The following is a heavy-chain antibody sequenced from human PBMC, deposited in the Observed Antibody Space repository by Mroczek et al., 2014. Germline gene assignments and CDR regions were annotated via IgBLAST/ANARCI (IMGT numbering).Heavy chain of an antibody. CDR2: IYYSGST. V-gene: IGHV4-31*03. CDR3: ARTPGCSSTSCYTPFPHL. CDR1: GGSISSGGYY. J-gene: IGHJ6*04. Sequence: QVQLQESGPGLVKPSQTLSLTCTVSGGSISSGGYYWSWIRQHPGKGLEWIGYIYYSGSTYYNPSLKSRVTISVDTSKNQFSLKLSSVTAADTAVYYCARTPGCSSTSCYTPFPHLWGKGTTVTVSS. D-gene: IGHD2-2*02.